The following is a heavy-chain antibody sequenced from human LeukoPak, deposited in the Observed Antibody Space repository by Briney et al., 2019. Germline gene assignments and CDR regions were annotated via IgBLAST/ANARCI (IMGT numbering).Heavy chain of an antibody. D-gene: IGHD3-9*01. CDR3: ARNRDILNLDY. J-gene: IGHJ4*02. Sequence: SETLSLTCTVSGGSIGSYYWSWIRQHPGKGLEWIGYIYYSGSTYYNPSLKSRVTMSVDTSKNQFSLKLSSVTAADAAVYCCARNRDILNLDYWGQGTLVTVSS. V-gene: IGHV4-31*03. CDR2: IYYSGST. CDR1: GGSIGSYY.